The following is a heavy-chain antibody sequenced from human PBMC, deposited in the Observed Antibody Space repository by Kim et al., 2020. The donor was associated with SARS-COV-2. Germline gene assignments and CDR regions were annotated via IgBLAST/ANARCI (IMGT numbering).Heavy chain of an antibody. CDR3: STGGLLLRTGGSNY. CDR2: IYYSGST. D-gene: IGHD3-22*01. Sequence: SETLSLTCTVSGGSISSSSYYWGWIRQPPGKGLEWIGSIYYSGSTYYNPSLKSRVTISVDTSKSQFSLKLSSVTAADTAVYYCSTGGLLLRTGGSNYWGQGTLVTVSS. V-gene: IGHV4-39*01. J-gene: IGHJ4*02. CDR1: GGSISSSSYY.